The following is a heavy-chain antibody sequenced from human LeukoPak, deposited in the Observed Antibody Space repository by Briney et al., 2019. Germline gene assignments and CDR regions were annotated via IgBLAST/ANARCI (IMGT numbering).Heavy chain of an antibody. D-gene: IGHD3-22*01. CDR2: IYYSGST. Sequence: SETLSLTCTVSGGSISSYYWSWIRQPPGKGLEWIGYIYYSGSTNYNPSLKSRVTISVDTSKNQFSLKLSSVTAADTAVYYCATDSSGYYRFDICGQGTMVTVSS. CDR1: GGSISSYY. V-gene: IGHV4-59*08. J-gene: IGHJ3*02. CDR3: ATDSSGYYRFDI.